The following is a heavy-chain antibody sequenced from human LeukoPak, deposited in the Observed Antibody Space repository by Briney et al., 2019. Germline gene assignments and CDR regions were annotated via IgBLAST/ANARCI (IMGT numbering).Heavy chain of an antibody. D-gene: IGHD5-12*01. CDR3: AKDLDIVATITGN. CDR1: GFTFSSYA. J-gene: IGHJ4*02. CDR2: VSGSGGST. V-gene: IGHV3-23*01. Sequence: GGSLRLSCAASGFTFSSYAMSWVRQAPGKGPEWVSGVSGSGGSTYYADSVKGRFTISRDNSKNTLYLQMNSLRAEDTAVYYCAKDLDIVATITGNWGQGTLVTVSS.